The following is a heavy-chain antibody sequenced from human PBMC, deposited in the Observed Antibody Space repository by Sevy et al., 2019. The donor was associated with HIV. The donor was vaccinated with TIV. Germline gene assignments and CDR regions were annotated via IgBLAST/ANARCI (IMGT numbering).Heavy chain of an antibody. V-gene: IGHV3-30*18. CDR1: GFTFSSYG. CDR3: AKDLGYCSGGSCYSAASYYYYGMDV. CDR2: ISYDGSNK. D-gene: IGHD2-15*01. J-gene: IGHJ6*02. Sequence: GGSLRLSCAASGFTFSSYGMHWVRQAPGKGLEWVAVISYDGSNKYYADSVKGRFTISRDNSKNTLYLQMNSLRAEDTAVYYCAKDLGYCSGGSCYSAASYYYYGMDVWGQGTTVTVSS.